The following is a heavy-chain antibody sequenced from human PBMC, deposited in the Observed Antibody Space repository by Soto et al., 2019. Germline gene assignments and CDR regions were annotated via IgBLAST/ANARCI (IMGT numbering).Heavy chain of an antibody. CDR3: ARVERGTATTVVDAFDI. V-gene: IGHV4-34*01. Sequence: QVQLQQWGAGLLKPSETLSLTCAVFGGSVNSGNYYWSWIRQPPGQGLEWIGEMSHSGGTHFNPSLKSRDTITVDTSKHQFTLKMSSVTAADTALYYCARVERGTATTVVDAFDIWGPGTMVTVSS. J-gene: IGHJ3*02. CDR1: GGSVNSGNYY. CDR2: MSHSGGT. D-gene: IGHD1-1*01.